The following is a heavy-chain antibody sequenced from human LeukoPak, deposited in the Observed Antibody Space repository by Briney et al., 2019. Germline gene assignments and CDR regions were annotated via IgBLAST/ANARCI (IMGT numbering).Heavy chain of an antibody. D-gene: IGHD5-18*01. CDR3: ARGSPRGYSYGYRSWFDP. J-gene: IGHJ5*02. CDR1: GGTFSGYY. V-gene: IGHV4-34*01. CDR2: INHSGST. Sequence: SETLSLTCAVYGGTFSGYYWSWIRQPPGKGLEWIGEINHSGSTNYNPSLKSRVTISVDTSKNQFSLKLSSVTAADTAVYYCARGSPRGYSYGYRSWFDPWGQGTLVTVSS.